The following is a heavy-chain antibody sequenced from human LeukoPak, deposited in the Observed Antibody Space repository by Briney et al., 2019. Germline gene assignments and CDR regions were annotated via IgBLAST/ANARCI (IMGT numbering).Heavy chain of an antibody. V-gene: IGHV3-30-3*01. CDR3: ARGPWDPSDDYDSSGYYYVFAFDI. D-gene: IGHD3-22*01. CDR1: GFTFSSYA. Sequence: GGSLRLSCAASGFTFSSYAMHWVRQAPGKGLEWVAVISYDGSNKYYADSVKGRFTISRDNSKNTLYLQMNSLTAEDTAVYYCARGPWDPSDDYDSSGYYYVFAFDIWGQGTMVTVSS. CDR2: ISYDGSNK. J-gene: IGHJ3*02.